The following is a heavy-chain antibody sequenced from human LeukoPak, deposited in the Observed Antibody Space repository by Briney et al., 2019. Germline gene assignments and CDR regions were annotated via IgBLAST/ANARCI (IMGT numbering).Heavy chain of an antibody. CDR3: AKGNAAAAHKPQDY. J-gene: IGHJ4*02. D-gene: IGHD6-13*01. Sequence: GGSLRLSCAASGFTFSSYGMHWVRQAPGKGLEWVAVISYDGSNKYYADSVKGRFTISRDNSKNTLYLQMNSLRAEDTAVYYCAKGNAAAAHKPQDYWGQGTLVTVSS. V-gene: IGHV3-30*18. CDR1: GFTFSSYG. CDR2: ISYDGSNK.